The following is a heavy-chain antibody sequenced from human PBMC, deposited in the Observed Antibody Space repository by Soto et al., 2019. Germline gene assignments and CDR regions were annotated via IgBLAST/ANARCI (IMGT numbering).Heavy chain of an antibody. Sequence: QVHLVQSGAEVKKPGASVKISCKASGYTFTLYAMHWVRQAPGQRLEWMGGINAANGNTKSSQKFQGRVTFTRDTSASTGYMELSTLNSADTAVYYCARDQRRDYDFWSGYSQGFDYWGQGTPVTVSS. CDR3: ARDQRRDYDFWSGYSQGFDY. V-gene: IGHV1-3*01. CDR2: INAANGNT. J-gene: IGHJ4*02. D-gene: IGHD3-3*01. CDR1: GYTFTLYA.